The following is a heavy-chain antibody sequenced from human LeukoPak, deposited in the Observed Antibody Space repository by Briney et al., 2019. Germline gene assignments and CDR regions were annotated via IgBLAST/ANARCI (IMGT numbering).Heavy chain of an antibody. V-gene: IGHV1-24*01. J-gene: IGHJ4*02. CDR1: GYTFTSYG. D-gene: IGHD3-10*01. Sequence: GASVKVSCKASGYTFTSYGISWVRQAPGKGLEWMGGFDPEDGETIYAQKFQGRVTMTEDTSTDTAYMELSSLRSEDTAVYYCATFQTGVIPFFDYWGQGTLVTVSS. CDR3: ATFQTGVIPFFDY. CDR2: FDPEDGET.